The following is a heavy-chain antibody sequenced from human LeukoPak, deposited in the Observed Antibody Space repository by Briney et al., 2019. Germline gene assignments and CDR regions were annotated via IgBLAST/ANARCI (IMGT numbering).Heavy chain of an antibody. J-gene: IGHJ6*02. Sequence: PSETLSLTCAVYGGSFSGYYWSWIRQPPGKGLEWIGEINHSGSTNYNPSLKSRVTISVDTSKYQFSLKLSSVTAADTAVYYCARNRGSSGYPYYYGMDVWGQGTTVTVSS. CDR1: GGSFSGYY. CDR2: INHSGST. D-gene: IGHD3-22*01. CDR3: ARNRGSSGYPYYYGMDV. V-gene: IGHV4-34*01.